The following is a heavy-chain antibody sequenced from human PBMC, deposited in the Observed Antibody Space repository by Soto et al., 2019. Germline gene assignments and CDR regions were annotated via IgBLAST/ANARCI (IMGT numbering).Heavy chain of an antibody. CDR1: GFTFGTYT. V-gene: IGHV3-21*06. CDR2: INIDSDYI. D-gene: IGHD1-26*01. CDR3: ARDSGAANSYFNY. J-gene: IGHJ4*02. Sequence: GGSLRLSCAASGFTFGTYTMNWVRQAPGKGLEGVSSINIDSDYIYYADSARGRFTNSRDNAQSSLYRQMNSLRADDTAVYFCARDSGAANSYFNYWGQGVLVTVSS.